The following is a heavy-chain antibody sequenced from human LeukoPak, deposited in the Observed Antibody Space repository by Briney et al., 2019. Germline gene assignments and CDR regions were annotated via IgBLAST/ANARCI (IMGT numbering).Heavy chain of an antibody. J-gene: IGHJ5*02. Sequence: PSETLSLTCAVYGGSVSSYYWSWIRQPPGKGLEWIGEMNHSGSTNYNPSLKSRVTISVDTSKNQFSLKLSSVTAADTAVYYCARPVPSRLGWFDPWGQGTLVTVSS. V-gene: IGHV4-34*01. D-gene: IGHD1-1*01. CDR2: MNHSGST. CDR3: ARPVPSRLGWFDP. CDR1: GGSVSSYY.